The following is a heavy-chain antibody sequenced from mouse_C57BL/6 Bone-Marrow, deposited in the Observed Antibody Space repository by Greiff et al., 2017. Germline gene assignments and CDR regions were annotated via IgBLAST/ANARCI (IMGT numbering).Heavy chain of an antibody. Sequence: VKVVESGAELVRPGASVKLSCKASGYTFTDYYINWVKQRPGQGLEWIARIYPGSGNTYYNEKFKGKATLTAEKSSSTAYMQLSSLTSEDSAVYFCARAYSFDYWGQGTTLTVSS. CDR2: IYPGSGNT. CDR1: GYTFTDYY. CDR3: ARAYSFDY. J-gene: IGHJ2*01. V-gene: IGHV1-76*01.